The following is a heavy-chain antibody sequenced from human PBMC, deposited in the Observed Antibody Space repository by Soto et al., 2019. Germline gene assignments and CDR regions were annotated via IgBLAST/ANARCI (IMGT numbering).Heavy chain of an antibody. Sequence: ASVKVSCKASGYTFTSYDINWVRQATGQGLEWMGWMNPNSGNTGSAQKFQGRVTMTRNTSITTAYMELSSRRSEDTAVYYCARKRRDSSSWYNWFDPWGQGTLVTVSS. CDR2: MNPNSGNT. V-gene: IGHV1-8*01. D-gene: IGHD6-13*01. J-gene: IGHJ5*02. CDR3: ARKRRDSSSWYNWFDP. CDR1: GYTFTSYD.